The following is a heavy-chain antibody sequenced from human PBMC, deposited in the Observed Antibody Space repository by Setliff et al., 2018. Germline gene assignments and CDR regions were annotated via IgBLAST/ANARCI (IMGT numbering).Heavy chain of an antibody. V-gene: IGHV4-34*01. D-gene: IGHD3-10*01. J-gene: IGHJ3*02. Sequence: PSETLSLTCNVYGGSFDTYYWSWIRQPPGKGLEWFGEINHSGSGDYNPSFKGRVTISVDTSKKQFSLTLTSVTAADTAVYFCARGFSYGVTTYGLDIWGRGTMVTVSS. CDR2: INHSGSG. CDR3: ARGFSYGVTTYGLDI. CDR1: GGSFDTYY.